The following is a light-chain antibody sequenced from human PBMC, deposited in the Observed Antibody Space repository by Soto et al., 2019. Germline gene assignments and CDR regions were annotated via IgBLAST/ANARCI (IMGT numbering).Light chain of an antibody. Sequence: DIQMTQSPSTLSGSVGDRVTITCRARQTISSWLAWYQQKPGKAPKLLIDKASTLKSGVTSRFSGSETGTEYTPTISSLQPDDIATYYCQHYNRYSEAVGQGTKE. CDR3: QHYNRYSEA. CDR1: QTISSW. J-gene: IGKJ1*01. CDR2: KAS. V-gene: IGKV1-5*03.